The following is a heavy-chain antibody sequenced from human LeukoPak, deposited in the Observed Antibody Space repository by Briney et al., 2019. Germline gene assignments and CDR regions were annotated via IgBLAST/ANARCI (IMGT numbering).Heavy chain of an antibody. J-gene: IGHJ6*02. Sequence: GGSLRLSCAASGFTFSSYSMNWVRQAPGKGLEWVSSISSSSSYIYYADSVKGRFTISRDNAKNSLYLQMNSLRAEDTAVYYCAKTRDTVVVPAATVTDCMDVWGQGTTVTVSS. V-gene: IGHV3-21*01. CDR3: AKTRDTVVVPAATVTDCMDV. D-gene: IGHD2-2*01. CDR1: GFTFSSYS. CDR2: ISSSSSYI.